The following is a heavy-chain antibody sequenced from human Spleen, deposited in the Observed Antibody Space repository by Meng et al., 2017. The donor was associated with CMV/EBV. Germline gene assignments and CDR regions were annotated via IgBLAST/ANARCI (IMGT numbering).Heavy chain of an antibody. J-gene: IGHJ3*02. V-gene: IGHV4-61*08. CDR3: ARDILEHNALDM. CDR2: ISYIKST. CDR1: ADSVSSGVYY. D-gene: IGHD1/OR15-1a*01. Sequence: TVSADSVSSGVYYWSWLRQPPGKGLGWIRYISYIKSTNYNPSLRSRVTISVDTSKNQFSLKLSSMTAADTAVYYCARDILEHNALDMWGQGTMVTVSS.